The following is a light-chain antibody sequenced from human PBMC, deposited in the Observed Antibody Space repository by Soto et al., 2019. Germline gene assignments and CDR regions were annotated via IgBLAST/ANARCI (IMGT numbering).Light chain of an antibody. Sequence: QSVLTQPASVSGSPGQSITISCTGTSSDVGNYNLVSWYQQHPDKAPKFIIYEVSKRPSGVSDRFSGSKSGNTASLTISGLQAEDEADYYCCSYAGSSSVLFGGGTKVTVL. CDR1: SSDVGNYNL. CDR3: CSYAGSSSVL. V-gene: IGLV2-23*02. CDR2: EVS. J-gene: IGLJ2*01.